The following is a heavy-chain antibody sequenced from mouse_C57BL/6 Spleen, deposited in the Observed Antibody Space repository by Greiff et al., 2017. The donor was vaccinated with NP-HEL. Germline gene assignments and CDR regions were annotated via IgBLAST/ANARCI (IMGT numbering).Heavy chain of an antibody. CDR2: IDPSDSYT. V-gene: IGHV1-50*01. CDR1: GYTFTSYW. CDR3: ARGILRGGYAMDY. D-gene: IGHD1-1*01. J-gene: IGHJ4*01. Sequence: VQLQQSGAELVKPGASVKLSCKASGYTFTSYWMQWVKQRPGQGLEWIGEIDPSDSYTNYNQKFKGKATLTVDTSSSTAYMQLSSLTSEDSAVYYCARGILRGGYAMDYWGQGTSVTVSS.